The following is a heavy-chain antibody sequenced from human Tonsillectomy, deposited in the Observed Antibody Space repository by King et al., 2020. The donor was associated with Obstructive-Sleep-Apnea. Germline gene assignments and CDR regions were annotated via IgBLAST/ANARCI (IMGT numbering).Heavy chain of an antibody. D-gene: IGHD1-26*01. CDR2: IIPTGGST. J-gene: IGHJ4*02. CDR3: AKAKTGATTFDY. CDR1: GFTFSSYA. V-gene: IGHV3-23*04. Sequence: VQLVESGGGLVQPGGSLRLSCAASGFTFSSYAMSWVRQAPGKGLEWVSTIIPTGGSTYYADSVKGRFTISRDNSKNTQYLQMNILRGDDTAVYYCAKAKTGATTFDYWGQGTLVTVSS.